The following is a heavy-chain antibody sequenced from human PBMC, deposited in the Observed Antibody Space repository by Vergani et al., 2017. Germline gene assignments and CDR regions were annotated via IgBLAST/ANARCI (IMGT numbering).Heavy chain of an antibody. CDR3: ARDLAYCSGGSCYYYFDY. CDR2: IYYSGST. V-gene: IGHV4-31*03. CDR1: GGSISSGGYY. D-gene: IGHD2-15*01. J-gene: IGHJ4*02. Sequence: QVQLQQWGAGLLKPSQTLSLTCTVSGGSISSGGYYWSWIRQHPGKGLEWIGYIYYSGSTYYNPSLKSRVTISVDTSKNQFSLKLSSVTAADTAVYYCARDLAYCSGGSCYYYFDYWGQGTLVTVSS.